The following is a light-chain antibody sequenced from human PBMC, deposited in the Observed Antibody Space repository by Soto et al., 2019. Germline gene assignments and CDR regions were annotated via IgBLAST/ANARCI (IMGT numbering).Light chain of an antibody. CDR1: QSVSSSY. Sequence: EIVLTQSPGTLSSSPGERATLSCRASQSVSSSYLAWYQQKPGQAPRLLIYGASSRATGIPDRFSGSGSGTDFTLTISRLEPEDFAVYYCQPYGSSPYTFGQGTKLEIK. V-gene: IGKV3-20*01. CDR2: GAS. J-gene: IGKJ2*01. CDR3: QPYGSSPYT.